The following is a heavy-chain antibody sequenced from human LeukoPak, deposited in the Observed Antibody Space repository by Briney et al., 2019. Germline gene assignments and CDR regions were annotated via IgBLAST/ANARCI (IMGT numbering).Heavy chain of an antibody. CDR3: AGGRTDIVVVPATLRNYYFDY. CDR1: GGTFSSYD. Sequence: ASVKVSCKASGGTFSSYDISWVRQAPGQELEWMGGIVPMFGKANYAQKFQGRVTTTADKATSTAYMELSSLRSEDTAVYYCAGGRTDIVVVPATLRNYYFDYWGQGTLVTVSS. D-gene: IGHD2-2*01. V-gene: IGHV1-69*06. CDR2: IVPMFGKA. J-gene: IGHJ4*02.